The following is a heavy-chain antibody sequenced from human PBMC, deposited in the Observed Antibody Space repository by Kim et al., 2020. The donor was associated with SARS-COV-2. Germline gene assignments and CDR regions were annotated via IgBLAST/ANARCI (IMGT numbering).Heavy chain of an antibody. CDR1: GGSVSSGGYY. D-gene: IGHD3-10*01. J-gene: IGHJ3*02. CDR2: IYYSGST. V-gene: IGHV4-31*03. CDR3: ASRGGSGSYTAFDI. Sequence: SETLSLTCTVSGGSVSSGGYYWSWIRQHPGKGLEWIGYIYYSGSTYYNPSLKSRVTISVDTSKNQFSLKLSSVTAADTAVYYCASRGGSGSYTAFDIWGQGTMVTVSS.